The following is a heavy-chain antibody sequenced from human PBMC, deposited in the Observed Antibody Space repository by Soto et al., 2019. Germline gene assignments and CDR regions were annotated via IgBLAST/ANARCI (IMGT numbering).Heavy chain of an antibody. CDR3: ARDLFDY. Sequence: PGESLKISCAASGFTFSNYWMNWVRQAPGKGLEWVANINEDGSEKYYVDSAKGRFTISRDNAKNSLYLQMSSLRAEDTAVYYCARDLFDYWGQGTPVTVSS. J-gene: IGHJ4*02. V-gene: IGHV3-7*01. CDR1: GFTFSNYW. CDR2: INEDGSEK.